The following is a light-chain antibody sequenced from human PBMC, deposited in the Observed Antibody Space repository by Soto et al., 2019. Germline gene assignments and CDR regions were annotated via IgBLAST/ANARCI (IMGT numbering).Light chain of an antibody. CDR1: QSVSSSY. CDR2: GAS. J-gene: IGKJ3*01. V-gene: IGKV3-20*01. CDR3: QKYGSSPFT. Sequence: EIVLTQSPGTLSLSPGERATLSCRASQSVSSSYLAWYQHKPGQAPRRLIYGASSRATGIPDRFSGSGSGTDFTLTISRLEPEDFAVYYCQKYGSSPFTFGPGTKVDI.